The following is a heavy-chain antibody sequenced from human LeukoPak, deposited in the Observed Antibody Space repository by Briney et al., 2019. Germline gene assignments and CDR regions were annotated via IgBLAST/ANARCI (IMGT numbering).Heavy chain of an antibody. CDR2: IIPIFGTA. J-gene: IGHJ3*02. Sequence: ASVKVSCKASGGTFSSYAISWVRQAPGQGLEWMGGIIPIFGTANYAQKFQGRVTITADESTSTAYMELSSLRSEDTAVYYCARLRDSSGYYNVGAFDIWGQGTMVTVSS. CDR3: ARLRDSSGYYNVGAFDI. V-gene: IGHV1-69*13. CDR1: GGTFSSYA. D-gene: IGHD3-22*01.